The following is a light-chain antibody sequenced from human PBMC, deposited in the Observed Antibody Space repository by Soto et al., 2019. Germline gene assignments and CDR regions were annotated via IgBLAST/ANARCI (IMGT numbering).Light chain of an antibody. CDR3: QQYYGTPIT. V-gene: IGKV4-1*01. Sequence: DIVMTQSPDSLAVSLGERATINCKSSESFLYSSNNRNYLAWYQQKPGQPPKLLIYWASTRESGVPDRFSGSGSGTDFTLTISSLQAEDVAVYYCQQYYGTPITFGQGTRLEIK. CDR1: ESFLYSSNNRNY. J-gene: IGKJ5*01. CDR2: WAS.